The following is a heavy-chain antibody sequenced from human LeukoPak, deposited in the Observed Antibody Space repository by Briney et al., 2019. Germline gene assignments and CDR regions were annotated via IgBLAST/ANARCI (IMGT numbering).Heavy chain of an antibody. V-gene: IGHV4-34*01. CDR3: ARRKYYDYVWGSYRYSPYFDY. CDR1: GGSFSGYY. D-gene: IGHD3-16*02. CDR2: INHSGST. J-gene: IGHJ4*02. Sequence: SETLSLTCAVYGGSFSGYYWSWIRQPPGKGLEWIGEINHSGSTNYNPSLKSRVTISVDTSKNQFSLKLSSVTAADTAVYYCARRKYYDYVWGSYRYSPYFDYWGQGTLVTVSS.